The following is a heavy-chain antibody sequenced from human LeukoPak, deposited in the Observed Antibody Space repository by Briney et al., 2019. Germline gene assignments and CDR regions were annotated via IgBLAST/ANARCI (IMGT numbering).Heavy chain of an antibody. Sequence: GGSLRLSRAASGFTFSSYAMHWVRQAPGKGLEWVAIISYDGGNKYYADSVKGRFTISRDNSKNTLYLQMNSLRAEDTAVYYCARDHVVVVDSNPHYWGQGTLVTVSS. D-gene: IGHD2-15*01. J-gene: IGHJ4*02. CDR2: ISYDGGNK. CDR3: ARDHVVVVDSNPHY. CDR1: GFTFSSYA. V-gene: IGHV3-30*04.